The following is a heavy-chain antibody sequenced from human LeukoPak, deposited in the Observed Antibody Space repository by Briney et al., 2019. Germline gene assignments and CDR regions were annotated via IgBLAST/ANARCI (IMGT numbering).Heavy chain of an antibody. Sequence: SETLSLTCTVSGGSISGYYWSWIRQPAGKGLEWIGRIYSSGSTNYNPSLKSRVTMSLDTSKNQLSLKLTSVTAVDTAVYYCARNPSTVTNFGFWGQGTLVTVSS. CDR2: IYSSGST. V-gene: IGHV4-4*07. CDR3: ARNPSTVTNFGF. CDR1: GGSISGYY. D-gene: IGHD4-17*01. J-gene: IGHJ4*02.